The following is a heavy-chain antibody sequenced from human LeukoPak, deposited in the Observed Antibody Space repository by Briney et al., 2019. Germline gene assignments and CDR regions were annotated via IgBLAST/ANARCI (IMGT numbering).Heavy chain of an antibody. Sequence: SGTLSLTCAVSGGSISSSNWWSWVRQPPGKGLEWIGEIYHSGSTNYNPSLKSRVTISVDKSKNQFSLKLSSVTAADTAVYYCARDISDGPGKNGFNPWAKGPLFTVSS. D-gene: IGHD3-10*01. V-gene: IGHV4-4*02. CDR3: ARDISDGPGKNGFNP. CDR1: GGSISSSNW. CDR2: IYHSGST. J-gene: IGHJ5*02.